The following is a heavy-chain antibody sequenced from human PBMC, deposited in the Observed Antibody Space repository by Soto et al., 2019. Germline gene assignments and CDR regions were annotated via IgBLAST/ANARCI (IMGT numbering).Heavy chain of an antibody. J-gene: IGHJ4*02. CDR2: IIPILGIA. D-gene: IGHD2-2*01. CDR3: ARAPGLSSTIYFDY. Sequence: ASVKVSCKASGGTFSSYTISWVRQAPGQGLEWMGRIIPILGIANYAQKFQGRVTITADKSTSTAYMELSSLRSEDTAVYYCARAPGLSSTIYFDYWGQGTLVTVSS. V-gene: IGHV1-69*02. CDR1: GGTFSSYT.